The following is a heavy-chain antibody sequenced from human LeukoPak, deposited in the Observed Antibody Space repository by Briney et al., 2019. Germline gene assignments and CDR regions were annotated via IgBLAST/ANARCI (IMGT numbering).Heavy chain of an antibody. D-gene: IGHD3-22*01. V-gene: IGHV1-2*04. CDR2: INPNSGGT. Sequence: ASVKVSCKASGYTFTGYYMHWVRQAPGQGLEWMGWINPNSGGTNYAQKFQGWVTMTRDTSISTAYMELSRLRSDDTAVYYCTRSLYNYDSSGGFDYWGQGTLVTVSS. CDR1: GYTFTGYY. J-gene: IGHJ4*02. CDR3: TRSLYNYDSSGGFDY.